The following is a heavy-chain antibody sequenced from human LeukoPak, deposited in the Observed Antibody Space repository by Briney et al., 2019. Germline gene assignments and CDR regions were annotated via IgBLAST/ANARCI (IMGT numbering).Heavy chain of an antibody. V-gene: IGHV4-59*05. CDR1: GVTVSSNY. D-gene: IGHD6-13*01. Sequence: GALRLSCAASGVTVSSNYMSWGRQPPGKGLEGIGSIHYSGNTYYNPSLKGRVTISVDTSKNQFSLKLSSVTAADTAVFYCATFRSSWYYFDYWGQGTLVTVSS. CDR2: IHYSGNT. CDR3: ATFRSSWYYFDY. J-gene: IGHJ4*02.